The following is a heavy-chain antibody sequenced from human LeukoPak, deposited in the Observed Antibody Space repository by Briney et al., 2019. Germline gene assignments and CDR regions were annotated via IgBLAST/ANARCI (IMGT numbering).Heavy chain of an antibody. CDR1: GYTFTSYG. J-gene: IGHJ3*02. D-gene: IGHD3-16*02. Sequence: GASVKVSCKASGYTFTSYGISWVRQAPGQGLEWMGWISAYNGNTNYAQKLQGRVTMTTDTSTSTAYMELRGLRSDDTAVYYCARFYDYVWGSYRYRGAFDIWGQGTMVTVSS. CDR3: ARFYDYVWGSYRYRGAFDI. V-gene: IGHV1-18*01. CDR2: ISAYNGNT.